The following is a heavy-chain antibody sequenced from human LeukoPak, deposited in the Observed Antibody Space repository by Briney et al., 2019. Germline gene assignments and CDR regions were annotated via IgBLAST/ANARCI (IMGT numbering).Heavy chain of an antibody. CDR1: GFTFSSYA. CDR3: VKGPCSGGSCYLDY. Sequence: GGSLRLSCSASGFTFSSYAVHWVRQAPGKGLEYVSAISGNGGSTYYADSVKGRFSISRDNSKNTLYLQMSSLRAEDTAVYYCVKGPCSGGSCYLDYWGQGTLVTVSS. J-gene: IGHJ4*02. D-gene: IGHD2-15*01. CDR2: ISGNGGST. V-gene: IGHV3-64D*09.